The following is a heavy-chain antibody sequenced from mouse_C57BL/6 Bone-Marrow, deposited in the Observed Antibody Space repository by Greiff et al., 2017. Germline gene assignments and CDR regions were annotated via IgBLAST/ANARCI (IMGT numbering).Heavy chain of an antibody. D-gene: IGHD2-3*01. J-gene: IGHJ3*01. CDR1: GSSITSGYY. Sequence: QLKESGPGLVNPSQSLSLTCSVTGSSITSGYYWNWIRQFPGNKLEWMGYISYDGSNNYNPFLKNRISITRDTSKNQFFLKLNSVTTEDTATYYCARDGYYVFAYWGQGTLVTVSA. V-gene: IGHV3-6*01. CDR3: ARDGYYVFAY. CDR2: ISYDGSN.